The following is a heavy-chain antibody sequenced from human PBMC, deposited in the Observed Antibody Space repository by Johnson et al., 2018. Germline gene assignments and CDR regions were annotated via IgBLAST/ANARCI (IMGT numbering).Heavy chain of an antibody. CDR3: ATGAISGVIYREFFKH. D-gene: IGHD3-10*01. J-gene: IGHJ1*01. Sequence: QVQLQESGGGVVQPGGSLRLSCSASGFSFSNHVMHWVRQAPGKGLEWVAVTSNDEGLKYYVDSVKGRFTISRDNSKGTLYLQMNSRRAEDTAVYYCATGAISGVIYREFFKHWGQGTLVTVSS. V-gene: IGHV3-30*03. CDR1: GFSFSNHV. CDR2: TSNDEGLK.